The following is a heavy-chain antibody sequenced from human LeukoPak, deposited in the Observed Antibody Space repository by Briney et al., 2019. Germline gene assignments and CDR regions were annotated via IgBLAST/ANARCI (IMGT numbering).Heavy chain of an antibody. CDR1: GGTFSSYA. V-gene: IGHV1-69*05. J-gene: IGHJ6*03. Sequence: ASVKVSXKASGGTFSSYAISWVRQAHGQGLEWMGGIIPIFGTANYAQKFQGRVTITTDESTSTAYMELSSLRSEDTAVYYCARAAPYYYYMDVWGKGTTVTVSS. CDR3: ARAAPYYYYMDV. CDR2: IIPIFGTA.